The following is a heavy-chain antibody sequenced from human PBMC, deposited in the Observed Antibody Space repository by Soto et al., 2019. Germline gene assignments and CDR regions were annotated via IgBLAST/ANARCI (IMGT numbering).Heavy chain of an antibody. CDR1: GFAFSSYA. CDR3: AKPPESSSTFYCYGLYV. CDR2: LSGSGATT. J-gene: IGHJ6*02. D-gene: IGHD2-2*01. Sequence: LRLSCAASGFAFSSYAMTWVRQAPGKGLEWVSALSGSGATTYYADSVKGRFTISRDNSKNTLSLEMNSLRAEDTAVYYCAKPPESSSTFYCYGLYVCGQGTTVTVSS. V-gene: IGHV3-23*01.